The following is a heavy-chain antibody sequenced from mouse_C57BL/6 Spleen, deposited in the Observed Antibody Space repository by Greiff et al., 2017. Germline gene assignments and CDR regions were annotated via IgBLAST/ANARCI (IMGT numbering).Heavy chain of an antibody. D-gene: IGHD2-5*01. J-gene: IGHJ2*01. CDR1: GFTFSSYG. V-gene: IGHV5-6*01. Sequence: EVHLVESGGDLVKPGGSLKLSCAASGFTFSSYGMSWVRQTPDKRLEWVATISSGGSYTYYPDSVKGRFTISRDNAKNTLYLQMSSLKSEDTAMYYCAREDSNSYYFDYWGQGTTLTVSS. CDR2: ISSGGSYT. CDR3: AREDSNSYYFDY.